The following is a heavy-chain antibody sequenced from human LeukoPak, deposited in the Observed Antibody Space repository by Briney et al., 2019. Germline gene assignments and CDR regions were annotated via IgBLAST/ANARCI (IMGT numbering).Heavy chain of an antibody. D-gene: IGHD6-13*01. Sequence: GVSLRLSCAASGFTFSSYWMHWVRQAPGKGLVWVSRINSDGSSANYADSVKGRFTISRDNAKNTVYLQMNSLRAEDTAVYYCASGGPRSSSTWTDGWGQGTLVTVSS. CDR3: ASGGPRSSSTWTDG. CDR2: INSDGSSA. CDR1: GFTFSSYW. V-gene: IGHV3-74*01. J-gene: IGHJ4*02.